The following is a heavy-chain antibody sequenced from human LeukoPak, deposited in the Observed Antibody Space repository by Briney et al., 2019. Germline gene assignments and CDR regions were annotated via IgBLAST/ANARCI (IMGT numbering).Heavy chain of an antibody. Sequence: PSETLSLTCTVSGGSVTYTNYYWGRIRQPPGKGLQWIGVIYYNGKTYYNPPLKSRVTVAVDTSKNQFSLKLSSVTAADTAVYYCASVYDSSGYYPFWGQGTLVTVSS. V-gene: IGHV4-39*01. J-gene: IGHJ4*02. CDR1: GGSVTYTNYY. D-gene: IGHD3-22*01. CDR3: ASVYDSSGYYPF. CDR2: IYYNGKT.